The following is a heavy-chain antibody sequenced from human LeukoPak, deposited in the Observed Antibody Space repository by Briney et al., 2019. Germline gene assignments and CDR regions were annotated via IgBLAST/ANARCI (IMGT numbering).Heavy chain of an antibody. D-gene: IGHD3-10*01. J-gene: IGHJ4*02. Sequence: VASVKVSCKASGYTFTSYYIHWVRQAPGQGLEWMVIVNPSGGSTSYAQNFQGRVIVSRDTSTNTVYMELSSLRSGDTAVYYCAGSTMVRGVWDYWGEGTLVTVSS. CDR3: AGSTMVRGVWDY. CDR2: VNPSGGST. V-gene: IGHV1-46*01. CDR1: GYTFTSYY.